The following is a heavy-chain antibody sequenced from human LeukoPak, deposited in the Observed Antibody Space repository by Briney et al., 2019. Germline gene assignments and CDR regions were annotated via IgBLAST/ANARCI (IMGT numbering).Heavy chain of an antibody. Sequence: SETLSLTCTVSGGSISSYYWSWIRQPPGKGLEWIGNIYYSGSTNYNPSLKSRVTISVDTSKNQFSLKLSSVTAADTAVYYCARVLCSGGSCYPEDYYGMDVWGQGTTVTVSS. V-gene: IGHV4-59*01. CDR3: ARVLCSGGSCYPEDYYGMDV. J-gene: IGHJ6*02. D-gene: IGHD2-15*01. CDR2: IYYSGST. CDR1: GGSISSYY.